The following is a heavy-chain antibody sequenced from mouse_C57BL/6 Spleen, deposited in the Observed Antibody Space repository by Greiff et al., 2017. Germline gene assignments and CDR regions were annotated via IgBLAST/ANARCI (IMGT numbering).Heavy chain of an antibody. V-gene: IGHV1-72*01. CDR3: ARGGYGNSVRLGFAY. CDR2: FDPNSGGT. D-gene: IGHD2-1*01. J-gene: IGHJ3*01. Sequence: QVQLQQPGAELVKPGASVTLSCKASGYTFTSYWLHWVKQRPGRGLLWIGRFDPNSGGTKYNEKFKSKATLTVDKPSSTAYMQLSSLTSEDSAVYYCARGGYGNSVRLGFAYWGQGTLVTVSA. CDR1: GYTFTSYW.